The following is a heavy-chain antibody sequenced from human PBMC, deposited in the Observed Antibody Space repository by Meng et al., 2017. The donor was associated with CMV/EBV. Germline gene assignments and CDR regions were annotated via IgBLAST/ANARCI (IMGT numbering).Heavy chain of an antibody. Sequence: QVQLVQAGDEVKKPGASVKVSCKASGYTFTSYGISWVRQAPGQGLEWMGWISAYNGNTNYAQKLQGRVTMTTDTSTSTAYMELRSLRSDDTAVYYCARDPAWSVITPRRGFDYWGQGTLVTVSS. CDR1: GYTFTSYG. CDR2: ISAYNGNT. D-gene: IGHD2-15*01. J-gene: IGHJ4*02. CDR3: ARDPAWSVITPRRGFDY. V-gene: IGHV1-18*01.